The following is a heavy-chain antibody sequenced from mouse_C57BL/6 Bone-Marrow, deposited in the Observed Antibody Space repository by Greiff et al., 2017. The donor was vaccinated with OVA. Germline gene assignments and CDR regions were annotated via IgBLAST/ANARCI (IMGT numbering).Heavy chain of an antibody. J-gene: IGHJ1*03. D-gene: IGHD1-1*01. CDR2: IYPRSGNT. CDR3: ARSTITTVVAHWYFDV. CDR1: GYTFTSYG. Sequence: QVQLQQSGAELARPGASVKLSCKASGYTFTSYGISWVKQRTGQGLEWIGEIYPRSGNTYYNEKFTGKATLTAAKSSSTAYMELRSLTSEDSAVYFCARSTITTVVAHWYFDVWGTGTTVTVSS. V-gene: IGHV1-81*01.